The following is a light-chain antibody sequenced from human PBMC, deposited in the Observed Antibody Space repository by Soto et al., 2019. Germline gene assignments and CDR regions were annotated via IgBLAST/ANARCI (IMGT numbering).Light chain of an antibody. CDR2: GAS. V-gene: IGKV3-15*01. J-gene: IGKJ1*01. CDR3: QQYGSSPQT. CDR1: QSVSSN. Sequence: EIVMTQSPVTLSVSPGERATLSCRASQSVSSNLAWYQQKPGQAPRLLMYGASTRATGIPARFSGSGSGTEFTLTISSLQSEDFAVYYCQQYGSSPQTFGQGTKVEIK.